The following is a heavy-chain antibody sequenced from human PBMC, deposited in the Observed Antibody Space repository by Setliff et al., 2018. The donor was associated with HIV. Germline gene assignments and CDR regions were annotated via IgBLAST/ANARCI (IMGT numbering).Heavy chain of an antibody. V-gene: IGHV4-4*08. CDR1: GGSINSYY. CDR2: IYTSGST. J-gene: IGHJ4*01. Sequence: PSETLSLTCTVSGGSINSYYWNWIRQPPGKGLEWIGYIYTSGSTNYNPSLKSRVTISVDTSKNQFSLKLTSVAAADTAMYYCATRFASALGRALHVWGQGTLVTVSS. CDR3: ATRFASALGRALHV. D-gene: IGHD1-26*01.